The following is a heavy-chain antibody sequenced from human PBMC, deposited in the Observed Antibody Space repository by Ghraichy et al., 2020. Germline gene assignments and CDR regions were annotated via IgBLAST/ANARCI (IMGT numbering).Heavy chain of an antibody. J-gene: IGHJ4*02. CDR2: IHLGNTRV. D-gene: IGHD6-13*01. V-gene: IGHV3-48*01. CDR1: GFNLNNYA. Sequence: GALRLSCAASGFNLNNYAMSWVRQAPGKGLEWVSNIHLGNTRVFYADSVKGRFSISRDSVQDSLVLEMNNLRAEDTAVYYCASFWLEWQQQSFEYWDQGALVTVSS. CDR3: ASFWLEWQQQSFEY.